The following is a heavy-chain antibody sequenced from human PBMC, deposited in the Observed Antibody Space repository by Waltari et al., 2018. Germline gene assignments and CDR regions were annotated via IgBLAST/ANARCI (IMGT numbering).Heavy chain of an antibody. Sequence: QVQLVQSGAEVKKPGASVKVSCKVSGYTLTELSMHWVRQAPGKGLEWMGGFDPEDGETIYAQKFQGRVTMTEDTSTDTAYMELSSLRSEDTAVYYCATGSIAAAGTRGWFDPWGQGTLFTVSS. CDR3: ATGSIAAAGTRGWFDP. V-gene: IGHV1-24*01. CDR1: GYTLTELS. CDR2: FDPEDGET. D-gene: IGHD6-13*01. J-gene: IGHJ5*02.